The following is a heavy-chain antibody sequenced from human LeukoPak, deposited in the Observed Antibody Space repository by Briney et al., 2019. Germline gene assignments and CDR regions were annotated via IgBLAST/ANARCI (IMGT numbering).Heavy chain of an antibody. CDR1: GFSLSSYS. CDR3: ARDRLDSGYDYDYFDY. D-gene: IGHD5-12*01. J-gene: IGHJ4*02. V-gene: IGHV3-21*01. CDR2: ISSSSSYI. Sequence: GGSLRLSCAASGFSLSSYSMNWVRQAPGKGLEWVSSISSSSSYIYYADSVKGRFTISRDNAKNSLYLQMNSLRAEDTAVYYCARDRLDSGYDYDYFDYWGQGTLVTVSS.